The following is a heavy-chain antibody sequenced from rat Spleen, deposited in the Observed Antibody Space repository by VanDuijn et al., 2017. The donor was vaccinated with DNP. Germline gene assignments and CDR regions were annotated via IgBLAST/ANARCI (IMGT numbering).Heavy chain of an antibody. J-gene: IGHJ2*01. CDR1: GYSITSNY. CDR2: INYSGTT. V-gene: IGHV3-1*01. CDR3: ARWSRYFDY. Sequence: EVQLQESGPGLVKPSQSLSLTCSVTGYSITSNYWGWIRKFPGNKMEWMGYINYSGTTAYNPSLKSRFSITRDTSKNQFFLQLNSVTTEDTATYYCARWSRYFDYWGQGVMVTVSS.